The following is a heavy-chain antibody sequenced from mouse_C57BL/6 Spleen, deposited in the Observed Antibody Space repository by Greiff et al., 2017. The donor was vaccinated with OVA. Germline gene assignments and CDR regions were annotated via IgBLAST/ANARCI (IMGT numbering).Heavy chain of an antibody. Sequence: EVMLVESGGGLVQPGGSMKLSCAASGFTFSDAWMDWVRQSPEKGLEWVAEIRNKANNHATYYAESVKGRFTISRDDSKSSVYLQMNSLRAEDTGIYYCITTVVATDAMDYWGQGTSVTVSS. J-gene: IGHJ4*01. CDR1: GFTFSDAW. CDR3: ITTVVATDAMDY. V-gene: IGHV6-6*01. D-gene: IGHD1-1*01. CDR2: IRNKANNHAT.